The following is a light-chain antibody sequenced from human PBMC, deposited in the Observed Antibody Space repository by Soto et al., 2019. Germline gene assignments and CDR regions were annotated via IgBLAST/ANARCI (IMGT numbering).Light chain of an antibody. J-gene: IGKJ5*01. CDR2: DAS. Sequence: ETVMTQSPATLSASHGERAPLSCRASQSVNTNLAWYQQKPGQAPRLLIYDASTRATGIPASFSGSGSGTEFTLTISRLEPEDFAVYYCQQYGSSPLITFGQGTLLEIK. CDR3: QQYGSSPLIT. V-gene: IGKV3-15*01. CDR1: QSVNTN.